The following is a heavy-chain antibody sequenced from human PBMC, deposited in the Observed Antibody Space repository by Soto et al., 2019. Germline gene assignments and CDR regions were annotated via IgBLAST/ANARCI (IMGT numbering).Heavy chain of an antibody. CDR2: IVVGSGNT. Sequence: SVKVSCKASGFTFTSSAVQWVREARGQRLEWIGWIVVGSGNTNYAQKFQERGTITRDRSTSTAYMELSSLRSEDTAVYYCAADPVGASRWGYWGRGTLVTVSS. CDR1: GFTFTSSA. J-gene: IGHJ4*02. D-gene: IGHD1-26*01. V-gene: IGHV1-58*01. CDR3: AADPVGASRWGY.